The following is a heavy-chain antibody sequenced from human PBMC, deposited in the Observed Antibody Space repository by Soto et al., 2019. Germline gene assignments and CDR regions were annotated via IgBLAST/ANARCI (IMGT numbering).Heavy chain of an antibody. CDR2: IYHSGST. CDR3: ARAGGLAAVAADY. V-gene: IGHV4-30-2*01. Sequence: SETLSLTCAVSGGSISSGGYSWSWIRQPPGKVLEWIVYIYHSGSTYYNPSLKSRVTISLDRSNNQFSLKLSSVTSSDTSVYYCARAGGLAAVAADYWGQGTLVTVSS. D-gene: IGHD6-19*01. J-gene: IGHJ4*02. CDR1: GGSISSGGYS.